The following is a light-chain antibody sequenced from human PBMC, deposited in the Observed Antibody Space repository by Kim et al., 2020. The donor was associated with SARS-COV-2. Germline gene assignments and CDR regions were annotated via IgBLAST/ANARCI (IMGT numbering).Light chain of an antibody. CDR1: SSDVGSYNL. J-gene: IGLJ2*01. CDR3: CSYAGSSAFDVV. V-gene: IGLV2-23*02. CDR2: EVS. Sequence: QSALTQPASVSGSPGQSITISCTGTSSDVGSYNLVSWYQQHPGKAPKLMIYEVSKRRSGVSNRFSGSKSGNTASLTISGLQAEDEADYYCCSYAGSSAFDVVFGGGTQLTFL.